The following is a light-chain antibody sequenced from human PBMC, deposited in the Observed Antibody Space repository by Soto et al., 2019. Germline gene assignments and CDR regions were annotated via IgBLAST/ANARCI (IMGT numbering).Light chain of an antibody. J-gene: IGLJ2*01. Sequence: QSALTQPASVSGSPGQSITISCTGTSSEVGGYNYVSWYQKHPGKAPKLMIYDVSNRPSGVSNRFSGSKSGNTASLTISGLQAEDEADYYCSSYTSSSTPVVFGGGTKVTVL. V-gene: IGLV2-14*01. CDR2: DVS. CDR3: SSYTSSSTPVV. CDR1: SSEVGGYNY.